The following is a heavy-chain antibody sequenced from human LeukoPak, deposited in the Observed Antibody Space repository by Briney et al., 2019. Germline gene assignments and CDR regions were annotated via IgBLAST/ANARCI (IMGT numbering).Heavy chain of an antibody. CDR2: ISSSSSTI. D-gene: IGHD4-17*01. CDR1: GFTFSSYS. Sequence: GGSLRLSCAASGFTFSSYSMNWVRQAPGKGLEWVSYISSSSSTIYYADSVKGRFTISRDNAKNSLYLQMNSLRAEDTAVYYCAREGYGDLANYWGQGTLVTVSS. V-gene: IGHV3-48*01. J-gene: IGHJ4*02. CDR3: AREGYGDLANY.